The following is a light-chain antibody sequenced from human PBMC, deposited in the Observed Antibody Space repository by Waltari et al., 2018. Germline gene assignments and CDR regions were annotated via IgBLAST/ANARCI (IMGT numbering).Light chain of an antibody. V-gene: IGLV2-11*01. CDR2: DVS. J-gene: IGLJ1*01. CDR3: CSYIGR. Sequence: QSALTPPRSVSGSPGQSVTISCTGTDSDFGDYPYVPWYQQRPGKVPTPILYDVSQRPSGVPDRFSGSKSGNTASLTISGLQPEDEADYYCCSYIGRFGTGTKVSVL. CDR1: DSDFGDYPY.